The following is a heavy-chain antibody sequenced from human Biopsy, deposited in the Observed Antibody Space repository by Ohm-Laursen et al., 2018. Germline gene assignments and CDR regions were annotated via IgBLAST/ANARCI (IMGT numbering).Heavy chain of an antibody. D-gene: IGHD6-13*01. J-gene: IGHJ5*02. CDR3: AREPRIAAVAYFDP. Sequence: GTLSPTWTVSGGSISNYYWSWIRQPAGKGLEWIGRIYSSGSTNYNPSLKSRVTMSVDTSKNQFSLILSSMTAADTAVYYCAREPRIAAVAYFDPWGQGTLVTVSS. CDR1: GGSISNYY. V-gene: IGHV4-4*07. CDR2: IYSSGST.